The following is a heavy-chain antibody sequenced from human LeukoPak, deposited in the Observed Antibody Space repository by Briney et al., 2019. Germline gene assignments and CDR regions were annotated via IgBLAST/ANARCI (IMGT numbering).Heavy chain of an antibody. CDR2: IYTSGST. J-gene: IGHJ6*03. CDR1: GGSISSYY. Sequence: SETLSLTCTVSGGSISSYYWSWIRQPPGKGLERIGYIYTSGSTNYNPSLKSRVTISVDTSKNQFSLKLSSVTAADTAVYYCARLNQYDFWSGYDYYYYYYMDVWGKGTTVTVSS. D-gene: IGHD3-3*01. CDR3: ARLNQYDFWSGYDYYYYYYMDV. V-gene: IGHV4-4*09.